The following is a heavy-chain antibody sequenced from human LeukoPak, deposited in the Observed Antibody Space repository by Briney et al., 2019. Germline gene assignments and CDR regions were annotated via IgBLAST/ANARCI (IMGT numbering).Heavy chain of an antibody. V-gene: IGHV3-23*01. J-gene: IGHJ4*02. D-gene: IGHD3-3*01. CDR2: ISGSGGST. Sequence: GGSLRLSCAASGFTFSSYAMSWVRQPPGKGLEWVSAISGSGGSTYYADSVKGRFTISRDNSKNTLYLQMNSLRAEDTAVYYCANHRSTIFGVDLDYWGQGTLVTVSS. CDR1: GFTFSSYA. CDR3: ANHRSTIFGVDLDY.